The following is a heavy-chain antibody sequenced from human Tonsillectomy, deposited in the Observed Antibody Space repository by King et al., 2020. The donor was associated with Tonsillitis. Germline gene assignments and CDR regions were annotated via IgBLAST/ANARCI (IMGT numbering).Heavy chain of an antibody. CDR3: ARGYSGSYYERRSYYYYYYMDV. Sequence: VQLQQWGAGLLKPSETLSLTCAVYGGSFSGYYWSWIRQPPGKGLEWIGEINHSGSTNYNPSLKSRVTISVDTSKNQFSLKLSSVTAADTAVYYCARGYSGSYYERRSYYYYYYMDVWGKGTTVTVSS. J-gene: IGHJ6*03. CDR1: GGSFSGYY. D-gene: IGHD1-26*01. CDR2: INHSGST. V-gene: IGHV4-34*01.